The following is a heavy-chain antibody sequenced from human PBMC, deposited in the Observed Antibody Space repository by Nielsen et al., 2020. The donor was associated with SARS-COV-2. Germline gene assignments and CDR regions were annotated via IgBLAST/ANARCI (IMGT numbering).Heavy chain of an antibody. V-gene: IGHV3-48*04. J-gene: IGHJ5*02. CDR2: ISSSGGRK. CDR3: AREGYCSGGNCGWFDP. D-gene: IGHD2-15*01. Sequence: GESLKISCGASGFTISSSFMSWVRQAPGKGLEWVSHISSSGGRKYYGDSAKGRFTISRDNARNSLYLQMNSLRAEDTAVYYCAREGYCSGGNCGWFDPWGQGTQVTVSS. CDR1: GFTISSSF.